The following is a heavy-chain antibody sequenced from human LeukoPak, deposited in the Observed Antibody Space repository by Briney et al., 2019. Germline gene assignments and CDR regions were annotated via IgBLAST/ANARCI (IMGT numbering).Heavy chain of an antibody. V-gene: IGHV1-46*01. D-gene: IGHD3-3*01. CDR2: INPSGGST. CDR1: GYTFTSYY. CDR3: ARDSISDFWSGYYSYFFDY. Sequence: ASVKVSCKASGYTFTSYYMHWVRQAPGQGLEWMGIINPSGGSTSYAQKFQGRVTMTRDTSTSTVYMELSSLRSEDTAVYDCARDSISDFWSGYYSYFFDYWGQGTLVTVSS. J-gene: IGHJ4*02.